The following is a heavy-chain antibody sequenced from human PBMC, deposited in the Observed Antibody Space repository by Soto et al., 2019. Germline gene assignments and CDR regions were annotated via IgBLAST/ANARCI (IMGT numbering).Heavy chain of an antibody. CDR3: ARSIAARLNWFDP. CDR2: IKQDGSEK. CDR1: GFTFSSYW. D-gene: IGHD6-6*01. V-gene: IGHV3-7*01. J-gene: IGHJ5*02. Sequence: EVKLVESGGGLVQPGGSLRLSCAASGFTFSSYWMSWVRQAPGKGLEWVANIKQDGSEKYYVDSVKGRFTISRDNAKNSLYLQMNSLRAEDTAVYYCARSIAARLNWFDPWGQGPLVTVSS.